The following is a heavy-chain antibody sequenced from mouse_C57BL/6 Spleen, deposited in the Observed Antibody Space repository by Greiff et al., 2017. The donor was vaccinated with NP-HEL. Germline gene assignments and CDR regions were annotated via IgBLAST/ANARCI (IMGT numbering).Heavy chain of an antibody. Sequence: VQLQQSGPELVKPGASVKISCKASGYSFTGYYMNWVKQSPEKSLEWIGEINPSTGGTTYNQKFKAKATLTVDKSSSTAYMQLKSLTSEDSAVYYCAGTRGFAYWGQGTLVTVSA. V-gene: IGHV1-42*01. CDR3: AGTRGFAY. CDR1: GYSFTGYY. CDR2: INPSTGGT. D-gene: IGHD4-1*01. J-gene: IGHJ3*01.